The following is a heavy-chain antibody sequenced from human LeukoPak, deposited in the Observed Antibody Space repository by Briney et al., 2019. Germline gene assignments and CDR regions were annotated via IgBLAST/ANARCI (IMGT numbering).Heavy chain of an antibody. CDR1: GYTFTSYG. D-gene: IGHD3-9*01. V-gene: IGHV1-18*01. Sequence: ASVKVSCKASGYTFTSYGISWVRQAPGQGLEWMGWISAYNGNTNYAQKLQGRVTMTTDTSTSTAYMELRSLRSDDTAVYYCARGKYYDILTGYYKNYYYYYMDVWGKGTTVTVSS. CDR3: ARGKYYDILTGYYKNYYYYYMDV. CDR2: ISAYNGNT. J-gene: IGHJ6*03.